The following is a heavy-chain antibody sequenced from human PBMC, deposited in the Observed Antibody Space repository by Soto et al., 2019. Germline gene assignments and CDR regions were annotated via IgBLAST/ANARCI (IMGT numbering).Heavy chain of an antibody. CDR3: ARVRLSGTPAGKVFDF. Sequence: EVQLVESGGGLVQPGGSLRLSCAASGFTFSDHYMDWVRQAPGKGLEWVARIRNKANSYSIQYGASVKGRFIISRDDSQSSLYLQMNSLKTEDTAVYYCARVRLSGTPAGKVFDFWGQGTMVSVSS. CDR1: GFTFSDHY. CDR2: IRNKANSYSI. V-gene: IGHV3-72*01. J-gene: IGHJ3*01. D-gene: IGHD3-10*01.